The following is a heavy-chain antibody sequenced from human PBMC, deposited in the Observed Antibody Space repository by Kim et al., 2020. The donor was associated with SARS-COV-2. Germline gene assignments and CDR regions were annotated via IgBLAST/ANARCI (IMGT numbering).Heavy chain of an antibody. D-gene: IGHD6-13*01. V-gene: IGHV3-23*01. Sequence: DSVKGRFTISRDNSKNTLYLQMNSLRAEDTAVYYCAKVWQQLVPQYYFDYWGQGTLVTVSS. J-gene: IGHJ4*02. CDR3: AKVWQQLVPQYYFDY.